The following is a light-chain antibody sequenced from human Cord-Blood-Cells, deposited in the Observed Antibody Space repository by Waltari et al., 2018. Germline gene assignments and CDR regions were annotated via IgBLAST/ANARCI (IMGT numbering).Light chain of an antibody. J-gene: IGKJ3*01. CDR2: DAS. Sequence: DIQMTQSPSSLSASVGDRVTITCQASQDISNYLNWYQQKPGKAPKLLIYDASNLETGVPSRFIGSGSGTDFTFTISSLQPEDIGTYYCQQYDNLPSTFGPGTKLDIK. CDR3: QQYDNLPST. CDR1: QDISNY. V-gene: IGKV1-33*01.